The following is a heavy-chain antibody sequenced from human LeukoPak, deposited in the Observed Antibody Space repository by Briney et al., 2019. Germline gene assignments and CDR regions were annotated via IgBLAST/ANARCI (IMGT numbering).Heavy chain of an antibody. CDR3: AKLAIDGGVFDY. CDR1: GFTFSSYA. Sequence: GGSLRLSCAASGFTFSSYAMSWVRQAPGKGLEWVSAISGSGGSTYYADSVKGRSTISRDNSENTLYLQINSLRAEDTAVYYCAKLAIDGGVFDYWGQGTLVTVSS. J-gene: IGHJ4*02. CDR2: ISGSGGST. V-gene: IGHV3-23*01.